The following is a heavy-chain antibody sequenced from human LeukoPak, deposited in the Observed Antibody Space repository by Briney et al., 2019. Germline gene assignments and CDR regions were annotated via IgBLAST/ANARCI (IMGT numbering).Heavy chain of an antibody. D-gene: IGHD3-9*01. CDR3: ARSERYYDILTGFSYYYYMDV. Sequence: ASVKVSCKASGYTFTSYGISWVQQAPGQGLEWMGWISAYNGNTNYAQKLQGRVTMTTDTSTSTAYMELRSLRSDDTAVYYCARSERYYDILTGFSYYYYMDVWGKGTTVTISS. CDR1: GYTFTSYG. J-gene: IGHJ6*03. CDR2: ISAYNGNT. V-gene: IGHV1-18*01.